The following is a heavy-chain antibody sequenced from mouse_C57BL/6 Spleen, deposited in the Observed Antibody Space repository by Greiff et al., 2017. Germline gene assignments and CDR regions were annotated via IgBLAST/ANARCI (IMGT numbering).Heavy chain of an antibody. CDR2: ISGGGGNT. CDR1: GFTFSRYT. V-gene: IGHV5-9*01. Sequence: EVKLVESGGGLVKPGGSLKLSCAASGFTFSRYTMSWVRQTPEKRLEWVATISGGGGNTYYPDSVKGRFTISRDNAKNTLYLQMSSLRAEDTALYYCARFYSNYLYAMDDWGQGTSVTVSS. D-gene: IGHD2-5*01. J-gene: IGHJ4*01. CDR3: ARFYSNYLYAMDD.